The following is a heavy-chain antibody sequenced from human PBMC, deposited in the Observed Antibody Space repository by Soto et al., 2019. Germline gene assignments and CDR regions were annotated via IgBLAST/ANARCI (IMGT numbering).Heavy chain of an antibody. Sequence: PSETLSLTCSVSGGSISSGGYYWSWIRQFPGKGLECIGYMYYSGSTYYNPSLRNRVTMSIDMSKNQFSLKLTSMTAADSALYYCARLGDYGDYAIDFWGQGTLVTAPQ. CDR2: MYYSGST. CDR3: ARLGDYGDYAIDF. V-gene: IGHV4-31*03. CDR1: GGSISSGGYY. J-gene: IGHJ4*02. D-gene: IGHD4-17*01.